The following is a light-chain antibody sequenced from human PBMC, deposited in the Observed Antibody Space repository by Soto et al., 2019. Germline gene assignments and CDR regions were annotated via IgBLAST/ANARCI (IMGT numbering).Light chain of an antibody. CDR1: QSVSSN. CDR3: QRYNNWPPYT. J-gene: IGKJ2*01. CDR2: GAS. V-gene: IGKV3-15*01. Sequence: EIVMTQSPATLSVSPGERATLSCRASQSVSSNLAWYQQKPGQAPRLLIYGASTRATGIPARFSGSGSGTEFTLTISSQQSEDFAVYYCQRYNNWPPYTFGQGTKLEIK.